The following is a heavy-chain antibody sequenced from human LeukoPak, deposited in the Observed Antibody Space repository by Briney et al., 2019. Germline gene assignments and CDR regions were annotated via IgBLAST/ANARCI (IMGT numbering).Heavy chain of an antibody. CDR2: IRYDGSNK. CDR3: ARDPGSSSWYVDY. CDR1: GFTFSSYG. Sequence: TGGSLRLSCAASGFTFSSYGMHWVRQAPGKGLEWVAFIRYDGSNKYYADSVKGRFTISRDNSKNTLYLQMNSLRAEDTAVYYCARDPGSSSWYVDYWGQGTLVTVSS. D-gene: IGHD6-13*01. V-gene: IGHV3-30*02. J-gene: IGHJ4*02.